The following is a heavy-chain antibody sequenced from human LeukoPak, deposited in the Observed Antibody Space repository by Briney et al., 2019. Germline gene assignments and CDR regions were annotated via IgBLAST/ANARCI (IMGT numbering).Heavy chain of an antibody. CDR3: ARDTHSNYMSNSEY. CDR2: INSDGSST. Sequence: QAGGSLRLSCAASGFTFSIYWMPWVRHAPGKGLVWVSRINSDGSSTNYADSVKGRFTISRDNAKNTLYLQMNSLRAEDTAVYYCARDTHSNYMSNSEYWGQGTLVTVSS. J-gene: IGHJ4*02. CDR1: GFTFSIYW. D-gene: IGHD4-11*01. V-gene: IGHV3-74*01.